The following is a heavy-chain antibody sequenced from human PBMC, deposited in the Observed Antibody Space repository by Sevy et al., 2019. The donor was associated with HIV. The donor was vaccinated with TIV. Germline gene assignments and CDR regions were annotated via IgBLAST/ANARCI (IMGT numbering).Heavy chain of an antibody. CDR3: AREWGSGYGAHFDY. J-gene: IGHJ4*02. CDR2: INSDGSST. Sequence: GGSLRLSCAASGFTFSSYWMHWVRQGPGKGLVWVSRINSDGSSTSYADSVKGRFTISRDNAKNTLYLQMNSLRAEDTAVYYCAREWGSGYGAHFDYWGQGTLVTVSS. V-gene: IGHV3-74*01. D-gene: IGHD4-17*01. CDR1: GFTFSSYW.